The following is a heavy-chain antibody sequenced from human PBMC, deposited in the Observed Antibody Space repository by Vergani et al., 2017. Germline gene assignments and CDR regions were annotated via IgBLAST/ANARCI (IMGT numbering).Heavy chain of an antibody. CDR2: IIPILGTA. V-gene: IGHV1-69*11. CDR3: ARGCSGGSCYSASDWYFDL. J-gene: IGHJ2*01. CDR1: GGTFSSYA. Sequence: QVQLVQSGAEVKKPGSSVKVSCKASGGTFSSYAISWVRQAPGQGLEWMGRIIPILGTANYAQKFQGRVRITADESTSTAYMELSSLRSEDTAVYYCARGCSGGSCYSASDWYFDLWGRGTLVTVSS. D-gene: IGHD2-15*01.